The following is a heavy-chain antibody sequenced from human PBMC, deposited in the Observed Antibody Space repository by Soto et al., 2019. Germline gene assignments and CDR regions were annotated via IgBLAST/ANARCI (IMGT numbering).Heavy chain of an antibody. Sequence: PSETLSLTCTVSGGSINSYYWSWIRQPPGKGLEWIGYIYYSGSTNYNPSLKSRATISVDTSKNQFSLKLSSVTAADTAVYYCARDPVSYYYGMDVWGQGTTVTVSS. CDR2: IYYSGST. CDR3: ARDPVSYYYGMDV. V-gene: IGHV4-59*12. CDR1: GGSINSYY. J-gene: IGHJ6*02.